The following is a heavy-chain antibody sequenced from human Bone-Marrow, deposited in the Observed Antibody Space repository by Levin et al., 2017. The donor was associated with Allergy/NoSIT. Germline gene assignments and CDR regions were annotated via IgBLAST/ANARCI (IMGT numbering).Heavy chain of an antibody. V-gene: IGHV4-59*01. Sequence: SQTLSLTCAVSGASIRNYYWTWIRQPPGKGLEWIGYHYYSGTTTYNPSLWGRVTILVDTSKNKFSLNLNSVTAADTAVYYCAGGGYDSNGYPDASGIWGQGTMVTVSS. CDR3: AGGGYDSNGYPDASGI. D-gene: IGHD3-22*01. CDR2: HYYSGTT. J-gene: IGHJ3*02. CDR1: GASIRNYY.